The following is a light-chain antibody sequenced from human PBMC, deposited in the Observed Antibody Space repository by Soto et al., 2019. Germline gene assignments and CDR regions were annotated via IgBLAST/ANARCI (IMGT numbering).Light chain of an antibody. CDR1: QSVNRY. CDR2: DAS. Sequence: EIVLTPSPATLSLSPVERATLSCWASQSVNRYLVWYQQKPGQAPRLLMYDASKRASGIPARFSGSGSGTEFTLTISSLQPDDFATYYCQQYNSYWTFGQGTKVDIK. J-gene: IGKJ1*01. CDR3: QQYNSYWT. V-gene: IGKV3-11*01.